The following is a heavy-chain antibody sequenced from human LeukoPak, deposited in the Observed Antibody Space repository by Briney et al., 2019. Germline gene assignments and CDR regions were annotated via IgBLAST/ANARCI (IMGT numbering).Heavy chain of an antibody. CDR2: IYYSGST. CDR1: GGSISSYY. Sequence: SETLSLTCTVSGGSISSYYWGWIRQPPGKGLEWIGYIYYSGSTNYNPSLKSRVTISVDTSKNQFSLKLSSVTAADTAVYYCARGDTIFGVATGAFDIWGQGTMVTVSS. J-gene: IGHJ3*02. CDR3: ARGDTIFGVATGAFDI. V-gene: IGHV4-59*01. D-gene: IGHD3-3*01.